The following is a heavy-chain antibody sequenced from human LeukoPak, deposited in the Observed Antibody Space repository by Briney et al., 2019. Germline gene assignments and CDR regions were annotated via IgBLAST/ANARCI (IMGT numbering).Heavy chain of an antibody. CDR1: GFTFIKGW. CDR2: INPSGIT. J-gene: IGHJ5*02. Sequence: GSLRLSCTASGFTFIKGWMSWLRQPPGKGLEWIGEINPSGITNYNPSLKSRVTISVDTSKNQFSLKLSSVTAADTAVYYCARLAWCSSTSCYNWFDPWGQGTLVTVSS. V-gene: IGHV4-34*01. D-gene: IGHD2-2*01. CDR3: ARLAWCSSTSCYNWFDP.